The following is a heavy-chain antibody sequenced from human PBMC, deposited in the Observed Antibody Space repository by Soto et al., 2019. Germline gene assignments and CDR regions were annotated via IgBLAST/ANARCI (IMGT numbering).Heavy chain of an antibody. CDR1: GFTFSDYY. CDR3: ARDYKTYCGGDCYFKGYFQH. Sequence: LRLSCAASGFTFSDYYMSWIRQAPGKGLEWVSYISSSSSYTNYADSVKGRFTISRDNAKNSLYLQMNSLRAEDTAVYYCARDYKTYCGGDCYFKGYFQHWGQGTLVTVSS. J-gene: IGHJ1*01. D-gene: IGHD2-21*02. V-gene: IGHV3-11*06. CDR2: ISSSSSYT.